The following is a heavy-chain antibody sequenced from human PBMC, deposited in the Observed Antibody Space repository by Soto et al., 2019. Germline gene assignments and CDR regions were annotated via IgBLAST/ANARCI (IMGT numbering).Heavy chain of an antibody. J-gene: IGHJ4*02. D-gene: IGHD1-26*01. CDR2: INHSGSA. CDR3: ARGLISGSHYSGGWYYFDS. CDR1: GASFSDYI. Sequence: SETLSLTCDVYGASFSDYILTWIRQTQGKGLQGIGQINHSGSANYNPSLKSRVTISVHTSSSQFSLELSSVTAADTAVYYCARGLISGSHYSGGWYYFDSCGQATQVT. V-gene: IGHV4-34*01.